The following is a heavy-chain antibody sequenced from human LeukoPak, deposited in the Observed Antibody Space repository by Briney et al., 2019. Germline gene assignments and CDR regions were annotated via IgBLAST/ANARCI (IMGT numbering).Heavy chain of an antibody. CDR1: GFTFSNYS. D-gene: IGHD1-1*01. CDR3: ARIYGYTMDV. J-gene: IGHJ6*02. V-gene: IGHV3-48*04. Sequence: GGSLRLSCAASGFTFSNYSMNWVRQAPGMGLEWVSYIYTSGDTIYYADSVKGRFTISRDNAKNSLYLQMNSLRAEDSAVYYCARIYGYTMDVWGQGTTVTVSS. CDR2: IYTSGDTI.